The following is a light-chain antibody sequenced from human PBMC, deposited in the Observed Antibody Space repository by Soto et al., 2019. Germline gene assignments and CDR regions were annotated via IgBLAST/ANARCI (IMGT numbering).Light chain of an antibody. CDR1: TGAVTNGHY. CDR2: DTT. V-gene: IGLV7-46*01. J-gene: IGLJ1*01. CDR3: LLSYNGPYV. Sequence: VLTQEPSLTLSPGGTVTLTCGSSTGAVTNGHYPYWFQQKPGQAPRTLIYDTTNRHSWTPARFSGSLLGGKAALTLSGAQPEDEAEYYCLLSYNGPYVFGTGTKVTVL.